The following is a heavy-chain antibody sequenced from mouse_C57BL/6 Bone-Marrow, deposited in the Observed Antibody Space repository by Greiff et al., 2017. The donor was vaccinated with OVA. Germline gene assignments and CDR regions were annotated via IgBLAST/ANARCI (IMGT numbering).Heavy chain of an antibody. CDR1: GFTFSSYA. J-gene: IGHJ2*01. CDR2: ISDGGSYT. V-gene: IGHV5-4*01. D-gene: IGHD3-2*02. CDR3: ARDRGELRPYFDY. Sequence: DVMLVESGGGLVKPGGSLKLSCAASGFTFSSYAMSWVRQTPEKRLEWVATISDGGSYTYYPDNVKGRFTISRDNAKNNLYLQMSHLKSEDTAMYYCARDRGELRPYFDYWGQGTTLTVSS.